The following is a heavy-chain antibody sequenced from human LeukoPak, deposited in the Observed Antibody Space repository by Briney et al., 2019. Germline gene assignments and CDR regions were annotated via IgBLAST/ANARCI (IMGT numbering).Heavy chain of an antibody. V-gene: IGHV3-23*01. D-gene: IGHD3-10*01. CDR1: GFTFGSYA. J-gene: IGHJ5*02. CDR3: AKVRGYGSGSYYGAHWFDP. Sequence: PGGSLRLSCAASGFTFGSYATIWVRQAPGKGLEWVSHISGSGGSTYYADFVKGRFTISRVNSKNTLYLQMNSLRAEDTAVYYCAKVRGYGSGSYYGAHWFDPWGQGTLVTVSS. CDR2: ISGSGGST.